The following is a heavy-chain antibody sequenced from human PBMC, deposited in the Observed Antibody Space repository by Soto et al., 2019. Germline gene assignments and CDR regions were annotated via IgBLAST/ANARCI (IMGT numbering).Heavy chain of an antibody. J-gene: IGHJ4*02. V-gene: IGHV3-15*01. CDR1: GFTFSNAW. CDR3: TTDPQLGYSSSWYGVDY. Sequence: PGGSLRLSCAASGFTFSNAWMSWVRQAPGKGLEWVGRIKSKTDGGTTDYAAPVKGRFTISRDDSKSTLYLQMNSLKTEDTAVYYCTTDPQLGYSSSWYGVDYWGQGTLVTVSS. CDR2: IKSKTDGGTT. D-gene: IGHD6-13*01.